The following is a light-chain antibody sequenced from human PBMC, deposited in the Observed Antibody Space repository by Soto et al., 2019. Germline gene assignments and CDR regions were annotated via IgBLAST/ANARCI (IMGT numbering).Light chain of an antibody. CDR1: QSISSY. V-gene: IGKV1-5*03. Sequence: DIQMTQSPSTLSASVGDRVTITCRASQSISSYLAWYQQKPGKAPKLLIYKASSLDSGVTSTFSGSGSGTEFTLAISSLQPDDFANYYCQQYNTYSTFGQGTKVEIK. J-gene: IGKJ1*01. CDR2: KAS. CDR3: QQYNTYST.